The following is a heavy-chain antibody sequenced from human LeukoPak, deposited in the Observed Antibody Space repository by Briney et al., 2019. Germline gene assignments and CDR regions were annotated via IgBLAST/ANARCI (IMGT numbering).Heavy chain of an antibody. D-gene: IGHD2-15*01. Sequence: GGSLRLSCAASGFTFSSYWMSWVRQAPGKGLEWVANIKQDGSEKYYGDSVKGRFTISRDNAKNSLYLQMNSLRAEDTAVYYCARDLYCSGGSCFRAPHDYWGQGTLVTVSS. CDR3: ARDLYCSGGSCFRAPHDY. V-gene: IGHV3-7*01. J-gene: IGHJ4*02. CDR2: IKQDGSEK. CDR1: GFTFSSYW.